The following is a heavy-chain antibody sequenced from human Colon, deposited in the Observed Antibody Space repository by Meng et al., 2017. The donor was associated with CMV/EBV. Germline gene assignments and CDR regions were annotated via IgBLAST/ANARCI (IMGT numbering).Heavy chain of an antibody. CDR2: INPNSSGT. D-gene: IGHD3-22*01. J-gene: IGHJ4*02. CDR3: ARTYYYDSSGYSD. CDR1: GYTFTGYY. Sequence: ASVKVSCKASGYTFTGYYMHWVRQAPGQGLEWMGWINPNSSGTNYAQKFQGRVTMTRDTSISTAYMELSRLRSDDTAVYYCARTYYYDSSGYSDWGQGTLVTVSS. V-gene: IGHV1-2*02.